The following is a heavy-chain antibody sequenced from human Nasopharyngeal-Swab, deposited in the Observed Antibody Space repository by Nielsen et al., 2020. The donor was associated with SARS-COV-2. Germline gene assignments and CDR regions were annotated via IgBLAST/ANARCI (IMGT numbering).Heavy chain of an antibody. CDR3: ARDHRTPGGDYYYYGMDV. J-gene: IGHJ6*02. CDR2: ISSGSSYI. V-gene: IGHV3-21*01. Sequence: GESLKISCAASGFTFSSYSMNWVRQAPGKGLEWVSSISSGSSYIYYADSVKGRFTISRDNAKNSLYLQMNSLRAEDTAVYYCARDHRTPGGDYYYYGMDVWGQGTTVTVSS. CDR1: GFTFSSYS. D-gene: IGHD3-16*01.